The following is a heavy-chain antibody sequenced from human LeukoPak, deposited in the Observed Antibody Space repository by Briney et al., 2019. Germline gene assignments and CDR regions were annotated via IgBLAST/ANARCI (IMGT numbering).Heavy chain of an antibody. V-gene: IGHV4-31*03. D-gene: IGHD3-3*01. J-gene: IGHJ3*02. CDR3: ARGEADTIFGVVILDAFDI. Sequence: PSETLSPTCTFSCGSISSGGYYWSWIPQPPRKGLEGVGDNYYSGSTYYNPSLKSRVTISVDTSKNQFSLKLSSVTAADTAVYYCARGEADTIFGVVILDAFDIWGQGTMVTVSS. CDR1: CGSISSGGYY. CDR2: NYYSGST.